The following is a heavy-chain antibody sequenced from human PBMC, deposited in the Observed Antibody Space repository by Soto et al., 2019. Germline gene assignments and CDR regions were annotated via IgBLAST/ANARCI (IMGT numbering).Heavy chain of an antibody. D-gene: IGHD3-9*01. J-gene: IGHJ2*01. V-gene: IGHV3-9*01. CDR1: GFTFDDYA. CDR3: AKGGIDILTGYYKFSNWYFDL. Sequence: GGSLRLSCAASGFTFDDYAMHWVRQAPGKGLEWVSGISWNSGSIGYVDSVKGRFTISRDNAKNSLYLQMNSLRAEDTALYYCAKGGIDILTGYYKFSNWYFDLWGRGTLVTVSS. CDR2: ISWNSGSI.